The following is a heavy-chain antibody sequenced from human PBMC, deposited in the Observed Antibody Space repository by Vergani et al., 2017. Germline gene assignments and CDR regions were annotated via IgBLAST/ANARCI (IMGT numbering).Heavy chain of an antibody. D-gene: IGHD4/OR15-4a*01. Sequence: QVQLVQSGAEVKKPGSSVKVSCKASGYTFTSYYMHWVRQAPGQGLEWMGIINPSGGSTSYAQKFQGRVTMTRDTSTSTVYMELSSLRSEDTAVYYCARRCGGNWFDPWGQGTLVTVSS. CDR2: INPSGGST. J-gene: IGHJ5*02. V-gene: IGHV1-46*01. CDR3: ARRCGGNWFDP. CDR1: GYTFTSYY.